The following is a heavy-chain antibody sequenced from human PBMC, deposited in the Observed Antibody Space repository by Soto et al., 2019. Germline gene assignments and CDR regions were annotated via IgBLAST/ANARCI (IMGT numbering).Heavy chain of an antibody. D-gene: IGHD6-19*01. Sequence: GGSLRLSCAASGFTFSSYSMNWVRQAPGKGLEWVSYISSSSSTIYYADSVKGRFTISRDNAKNSLYLQMNSLRAEDTAVYYCARDNRKQWLVQGFDYWGQGTLVTVSS. V-gene: IGHV3-48*01. CDR3: ARDNRKQWLVQGFDY. CDR2: ISSSSSTI. CDR1: GFTFSSYS. J-gene: IGHJ4*02.